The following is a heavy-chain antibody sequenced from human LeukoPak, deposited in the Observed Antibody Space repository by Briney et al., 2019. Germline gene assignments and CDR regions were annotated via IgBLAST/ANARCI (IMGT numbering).Heavy chain of an antibody. J-gene: IGHJ6*02. CDR2: IYYSGGT. Sequence: SQTLSLTCTVSGGSISSGGYYWSWIRQHPGKGLEWIGYIYYSGGTYYNPSLKSRVTISVDTSKNQFSLKLSSVTAADTAVYYCARESITMVRGGDYYYGMDVWGQGTTVTVSS. CDR1: GGSISSGGYY. CDR3: ARESITMVRGGDYYYGMDV. D-gene: IGHD3-10*01. V-gene: IGHV4-31*03.